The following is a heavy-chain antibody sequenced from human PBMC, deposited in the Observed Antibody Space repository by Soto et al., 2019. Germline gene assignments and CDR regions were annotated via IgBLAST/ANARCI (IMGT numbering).Heavy chain of an antibody. J-gene: IGHJ5*01. CDR3: GKAPRVVVVADSHFDS. Sequence: GGSLRLSCSASGFTFSSYAMHWVRQAPGKGLEYVSAIGSNGGSTYYAGEVKGRFNISRDNYKLVLYLQMSRLRAEGSVVYYRGKAPRVVVVADSHFDSWGQGTLVTVSS. V-gene: IGHV3-64D*09. CDR2: IGSNGGST. CDR1: GFTFSSYA. D-gene: IGHD2-15*01.